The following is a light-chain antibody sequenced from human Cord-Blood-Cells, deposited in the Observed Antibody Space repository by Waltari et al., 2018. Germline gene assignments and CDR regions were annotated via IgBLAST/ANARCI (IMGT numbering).Light chain of an antibody. CDR3: QQYNSYSPYS. CDR1: QSISSW. J-gene: IGKJ2*03. Sequence: DIQMTKSPSTLSATVGDRVTITCRASQSISSWVAWYQQKPGKAPKLLIYKASSLESGVPSRFSGSGSGTEFTLTISSLQPDDFATYYCQQYNSYSPYSFGQGTKLEIK. CDR2: KAS. V-gene: IGKV1-5*03.